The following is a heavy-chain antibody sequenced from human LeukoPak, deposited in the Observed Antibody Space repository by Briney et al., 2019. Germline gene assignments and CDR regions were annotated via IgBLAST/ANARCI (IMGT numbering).Heavy chain of an antibody. CDR2: INPNSGGT. CDR3: ARGNSRTAARIAAPNPINWFDP. V-gene: IGHV1-2*02. D-gene: IGHD6-13*01. Sequence: GASVKVSCKASGYTFTGYYVHWVRQAPGQGLEWMGWINPNSGGTNYAQKFQGRVTMTRDTSISTAYMELSRLRSDDTAVYYCARGNSRTAARIAAPNPINWFDPWGQGTLVTVSS. CDR1: GYTFTGYY. J-gene: IGHJ5*02.